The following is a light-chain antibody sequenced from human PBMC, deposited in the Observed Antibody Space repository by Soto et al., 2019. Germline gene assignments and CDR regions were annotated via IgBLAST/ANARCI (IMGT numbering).Light chain of an antibody. J-gene: IGKJ1*01. Sequence: ETVLTQSPGTLSLSPGERATLSCRASQSVSSNYLAWYQHIPGQAPRLLIYGASTRATGIPDRFSGSGSGTDFTLTFCSLEPEDFAVYYCQQSYRSLPSWTFGQGTKVE. CDR2: GAS. CDR3: QQSYRSLPSWT. CDR1: QSVSSNY. V-gene: IGKV3-20*01.